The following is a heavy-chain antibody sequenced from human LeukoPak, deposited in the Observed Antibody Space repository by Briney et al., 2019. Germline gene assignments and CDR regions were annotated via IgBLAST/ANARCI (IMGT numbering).Heavy chain of an antibody. CDR1: GFTFSNAW. J-gene: IGHJ3*01. CDR3: TTDRGVTPL. Sequence: GGSLRLSCAASGFTFSNAWMSGVRKAPGKGLEWVGRIKSKTDGGTTDYAAPAKGRFTISREDSKNTLYLQMNSLKTEDTALYYCTTDRGVTPLWGQEKVVSVSS. V-gene: IGHV3-15*01. CDR2: IKSKTDGGTT. D-gene: IGHD2-21*02.